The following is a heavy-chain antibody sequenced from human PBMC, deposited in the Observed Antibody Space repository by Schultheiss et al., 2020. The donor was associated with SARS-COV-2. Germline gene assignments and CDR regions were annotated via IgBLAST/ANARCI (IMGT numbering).Heavy chain of an antibody. CDR3: ARDIVVVPAATSGYMDV. Sequence: GGSLRLSCAASGFTFSSYSMNWVRQAPGKGLEWVSYISSSSSYTNYADSVKGRFTISRDNAKNSLYLQMNSLRAEDTAVYYCARDIVVVPAATSGYMDVWGKGTTVTVSS. CDR1: GFTFSSYS. J-gene: IGHJ6*03. CDR2: ISSSSSYT. D-gene: IGHD2-2*01. V-gene: IGHV3-21*05.